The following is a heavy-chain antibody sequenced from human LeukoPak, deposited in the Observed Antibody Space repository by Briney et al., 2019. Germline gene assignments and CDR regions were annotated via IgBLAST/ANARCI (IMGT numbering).Heavy chain of an antibody. V-gene: IGHV3-48*03. D-gene: IGHD3-10*01. J-gene: IGHJ6*02. Sequence: PGGSLRLSCAASGFTFSSFEMNWVRQTPGKGLEWVSFISGGGSTIYYADSVKGRFTISRDNAKNSLYLQMNSLRAEDTAVYYCARTGSEGLIRIYYGMDVWGQGTTVTVSS. CDR1: GFTFSSFE. CDR2: ISGGGSTI. CDR3: ARTGSEGLIRIYYGMDV.